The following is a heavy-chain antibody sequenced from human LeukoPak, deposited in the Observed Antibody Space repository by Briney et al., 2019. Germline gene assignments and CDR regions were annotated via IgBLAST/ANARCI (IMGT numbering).Heavy chain of an antibody. CDR3: ARVVVVPAAIQVAGWFDP. CDR1: GGSFSGYY. CDR2: VNHSGST. Sequence: SETLSLTCAVYGGSFSGYYWSWIRQPPGKGLEWIGEVNHSGSTNYNPSLKSRVTISVDTSKNRFSLKLSSVTAADTAVYYCARVVVVPAAIQVAGWFDPWGQGTLVTVSS. D-gene: IGHD2-2*01. V-gene: IGHV4-34*01. J-gene: IGHJ5*02.